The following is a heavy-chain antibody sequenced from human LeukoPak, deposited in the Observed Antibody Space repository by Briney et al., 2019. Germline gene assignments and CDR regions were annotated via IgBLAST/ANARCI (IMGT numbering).Heavy chain of an antibody. CDR1: GYTFTGYY. CDR3: ARDRGSPEPSTVTLISQGVKTPLRYYYYMDV. D-gene: IGHD4-11*01. CDR2: INPNSGGT. V-gene: IGHV1-2*02. Sequence: ASVKVSCKASGYTFTGYYMHWVRQAPGQGLEWMGWINPNSGGTNYAQNFQGRVTMTRDTSISTAYMELSRLRSDDTAVYYCARDRGSPEPSTVTLISQGVKTPLRYYYYMDVWGKGTTVTVSS. J-gene: IGHJ6*03.